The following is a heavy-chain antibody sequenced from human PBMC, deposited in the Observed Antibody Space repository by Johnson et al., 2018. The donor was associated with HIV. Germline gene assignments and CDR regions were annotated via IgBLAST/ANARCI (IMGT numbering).Heavy chain of an antibody. Sequence: QAQLVESGGGVVQPGRSLRLSCAASGFTFSSYGMHWVRQAPGKGLEWVAVTSYAGSNKYYADSVKGRFPISRDNSKNTLYLQMNSLRAEDTAVFYCAKAGLFVLVVYAPDVLDIWGEGTMVTVSS. J-gene: IGHJ3*02. CDR1: GFTFSSYG. CDR2: TSYAGSNK. V-gene: IGHV3-30*18. D-gene: IGHD2-8*02. CDR3: AKAGLFVLVVYAPDVLDI.